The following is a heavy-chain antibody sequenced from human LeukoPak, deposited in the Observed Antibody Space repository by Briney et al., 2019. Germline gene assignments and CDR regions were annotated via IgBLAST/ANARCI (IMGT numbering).Heavy chain of an antibody. D-gene: IGHD3-22*01. J-gene: IGHJ3*02. CDR2: ISYDGSNK. V-gene: IGHV3-30*18. CDR3: AKLEYYYDSSGYQNDAFDI. CDR1: GFTFSSYG. Sequence: GGSLRLSCAASGFTFSSYGMHWVRQAPGKGLEWVAVISYDGSNKYYADSVKGRFTISRDNSKNTLYLQMNSLRAEDTAVYYCAKLEYYYDSSGYQNDAFDIWGQGTMVTVSS.